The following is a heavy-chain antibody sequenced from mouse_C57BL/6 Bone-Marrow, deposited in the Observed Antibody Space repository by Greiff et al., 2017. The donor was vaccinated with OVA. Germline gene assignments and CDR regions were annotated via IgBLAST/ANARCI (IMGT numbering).Heavy chain of an antibody. D-gene: IGHD2-2*01. J-gene: IGHJ4*01. CDR1: GFTFSDYY. V-gene: IGHV5-12*01. CDR2: ISNGGGST. Sequence: EVQGVESGGGLVQPGGSLKLSCAASGFTFSDYYMYWVRQTPEKRLEWVAYISNGGGSTYYPDTVKGRFTISRDNAKNTLYLQMSRLKSEDTAMYYCARYGYVHYYAMDYWGQGTSVTVSS. CDR3: ARYGYVHYYAMDY.